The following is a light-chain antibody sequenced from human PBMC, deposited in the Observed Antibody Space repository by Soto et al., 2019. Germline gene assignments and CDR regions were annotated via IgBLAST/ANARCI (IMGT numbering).Light chain of an antibody. V-gene: IGLV1-44*01. Sequence: QSVLTQAPSASGTPGQRVTISCSGSSSNIGSNTVTWYQQLPGTAPKLLIYSNTKRPSGVPDRFSGSKSGTSASLAITGLQSKDKADSYCASWDDSQNGPVFGGGTQLTVL. CDR2: SNT. CDR3: ASWDDSQNGPV. J-gene: IGLJ7*01. CDR1: SSNIGSNT.